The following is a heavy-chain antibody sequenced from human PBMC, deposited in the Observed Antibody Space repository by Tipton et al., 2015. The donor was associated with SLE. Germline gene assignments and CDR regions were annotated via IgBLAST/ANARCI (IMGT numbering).Heavy chain of an antibody. CDR2: IYYSGST. CDR3: ARGDQVAAFDI. V-gene: IGHV4-61*08. CDR1: GGSISSDDYF. J-gene: IGHJ3*02. Sequence: LRLSCTVSGGSISSDDYFWSWIRQPPGKGLECIGYIYYSGSTDYNPSLKSRVTISVDTSKNQFSLKLSSVTAADTAVYYCARGDQVAAFDIWGQGTMVTVSS.